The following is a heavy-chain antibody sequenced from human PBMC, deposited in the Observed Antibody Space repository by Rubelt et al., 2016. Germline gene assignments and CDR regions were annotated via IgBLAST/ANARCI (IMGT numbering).Heavy chain of an antibody. D-gene: IGHD3-3*01. CDR2: IRQDGSEK. Sequence: RRSGRQAPGKGLEWVANIRQDGSEKYYLDSVKGRFTISRDNAKNTLYLQMNSLRAEDTAVYYCARGDTIFGVVKFYAFDIWGQGTMVTVSS. V-gene: IGHV3-7*02. CDR3: ARGDTIFGVVKFYAFDI. J-gene: IGHJ3*02.